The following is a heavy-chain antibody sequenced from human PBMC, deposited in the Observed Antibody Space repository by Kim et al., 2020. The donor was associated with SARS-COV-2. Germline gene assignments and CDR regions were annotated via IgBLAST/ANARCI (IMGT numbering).Heavy chain of an antibody. J-gene: IGHJ4*02. CDR1: GFTFSSYG. D-gene: IGHD4-17*01. Sequence: WGSLRLSCAASGFTFSSYGMHWVRQAPGKGLEWVAVISYDGSNKYYADSVKGRFTISRDNSKNTLYLQMNSLRAEDTAVYYCAKDHTEDYGDFFFDYWGQGTLVTVSS. CDR2: ISYDGSNK. V-gene: IGHV3-30*18. CDR3: AKDHTEDYGDFFFDY.